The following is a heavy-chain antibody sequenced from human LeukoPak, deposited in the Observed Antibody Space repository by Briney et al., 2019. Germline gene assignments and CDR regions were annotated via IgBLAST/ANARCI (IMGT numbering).Heavy chain of an antibody. V-gene: IGHV4-59*11. Sequence: SETLSLTCTVSGGSISSHYWSWIRQPPGKGLEWIGYIYYSRSTNYNPSLKSRVTISVDTSKNQFSLKLSSVTAADTAVYYCARALWFDPWGQGTLVTVSS. J-gene: IGHJ5*02. CDR2: IYYSRST. CDR3: ARALWFDP. CDR1: GGSISSHY.